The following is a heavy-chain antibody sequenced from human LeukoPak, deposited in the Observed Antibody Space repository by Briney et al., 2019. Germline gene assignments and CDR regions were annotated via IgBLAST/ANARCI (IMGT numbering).Heavy chain of an antibody. D-gene: IGHD3-10*01. V-gene: IGHV4-30-4*08. CDR2: IYYSGST. CDR3: ARGGITMVRGVIPQIDY. J-gene: IGHJ4*02. Sequence: SETLSLTCTVSGGSISSGDYYWSWIRQPPGKGLEWIGYIYYSGSTYYNPSLKRRVTISVDTSKNQFSLKLRSVTAADTAVYYCARGGITMVRGVIPQIDYWGQGTLVTVSS. CDR1: GGSISSGDYY.